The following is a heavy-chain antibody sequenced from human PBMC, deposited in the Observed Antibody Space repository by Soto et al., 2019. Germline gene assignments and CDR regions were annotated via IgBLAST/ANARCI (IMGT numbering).Heavy chain of an antibody. V-gene: IGHV4-30-4*08. J-gene: IGHJ5*02. CDR1: GGSISSGDYY. Sequence: NPSETLSLTCTVSGGSISSGDYYWSWIRQLPGKDLEWIAYIYYNGNTYYTPSLKSRATISLDTSRNQFFLNLNSVTAADTAVYYCARVPSPWGQGTLVTVSS. CDR3: ARVPSP. CDR2: IYYNGNT.